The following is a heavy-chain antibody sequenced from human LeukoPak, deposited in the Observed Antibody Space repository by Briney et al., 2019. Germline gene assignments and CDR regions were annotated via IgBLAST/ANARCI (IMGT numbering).Heavy chain of an antibody. V-gene: IGHV3-48*03. J-gene: IGHJ4*02. CDR1: GFTFGSYE. CDR3: AIAVYDLRRQRLLPALFDY. Sequence: PGGSLRLSCAASGFTFGSYEMNWVRQAPGKGLEWVSSIGTIVSTTYYADSVKGRFTFSRDNAKNPLYLQMSSLRAEETAVYECAIAVYDLRRQRLLPALFDYWGWGKVVIVS. D-gene: IGHD5/OR15-5a*01. CDR2: IGTIVSTT.